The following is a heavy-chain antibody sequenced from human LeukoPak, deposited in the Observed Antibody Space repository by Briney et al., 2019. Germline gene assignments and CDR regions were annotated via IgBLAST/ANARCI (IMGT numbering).Heavy chain of an antibody. CDR1: GFTFSSYA. V-gene: IGHV3-23*01. CDR2: IGGSGGST. D-gene: IGHD6-19*01. CDR3: AIKHSRGIAVAGTGYFDY. J-gene: IGHJ4*02. Sequence: PGGSLRLSCAASGFTFSSYAMSWVRQAPGKGLEWVSAIGGSGGSTYYADSVKGRFTISRDNSKNTLYLQMNSLRAEDTAVYYCAIKHSRGIAVAGTGYFDYWGQGTLVTVSS.